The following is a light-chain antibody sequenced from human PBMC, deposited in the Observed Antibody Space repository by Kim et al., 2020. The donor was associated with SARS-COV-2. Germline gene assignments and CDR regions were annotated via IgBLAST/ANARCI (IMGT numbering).Light chain of an antibody. CDR1: QDISDS. CDR3: LQYYSGRT. CDR2: ATS. J-gene: IGKJ1*01. Sequence: SASVGDRVSITCRASQDISDSLAWYQQRPGKAPKLLLYATSRLNTGVPPRFRGSGSGTDYTLTISNLRPEDFATYHCLQYYSGRTFGQGTKVDIK. V-gene: IGKV1-NL1*01.